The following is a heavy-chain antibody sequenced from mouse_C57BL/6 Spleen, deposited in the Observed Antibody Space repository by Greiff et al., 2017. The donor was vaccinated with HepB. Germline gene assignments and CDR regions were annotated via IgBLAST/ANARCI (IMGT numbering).Heavy chain of an antibody. J-gene: IGHJ2*01. V-gene: IGHV1-52*01. Sequence: QVQLQQPGAELVRPGSSVKLSCKASGYTFTSYWMHWVKQRPIQGLEWIGNIDPSDSETHYNQKFKDKATLTVDKSSSTAYMQLSSLTSEDSAVSYCARGTTVVAEDYWGQGTTLTVSS. CDR1: GYTFTSYW. CDR2: IDPSDSET. D-gene: IGHD1-1*01. CDR3: ARGTTVVAEDY.